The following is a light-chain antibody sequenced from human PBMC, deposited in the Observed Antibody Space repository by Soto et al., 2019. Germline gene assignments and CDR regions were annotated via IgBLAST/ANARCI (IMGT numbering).Light chain of an antibody. J-gene: IGKJ1*01. CDR3: QPYNSFSGT. Sequence: DIQMTQSPSTLSASVGDRVTITCRPSQTISSWLAWYQQKPGKAPKLLIYDASSLESGVPSRFSGRGSGTQFTLTISSLQPDDFATYYCQPYNSFSGTFGPGTKVDIK. V-gene: IGKV1-5*01. CDR1: QTISSW. CDR2: DAS.